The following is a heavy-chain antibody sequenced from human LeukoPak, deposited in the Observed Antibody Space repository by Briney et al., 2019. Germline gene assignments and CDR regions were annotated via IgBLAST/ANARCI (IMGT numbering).Heavy chain of an antibody. V-gene: IGHV4-59*01. CDR1: GGSISSYY. CDR2: IYYSGST. J-gene: IGHJ4*02. Sequence: SETLSLTCTVSGGSISSYYWSWIRQPPGKGLEWIGYIYYSGSTNYNPSLKSRVTISVDTSKNQFSLKLSSVTAADTAMYYCARTPGASYFDYWGQGTLVTVSS. CDR3: ARTPGASYFDY. D-gene: IGHD2-15*01.